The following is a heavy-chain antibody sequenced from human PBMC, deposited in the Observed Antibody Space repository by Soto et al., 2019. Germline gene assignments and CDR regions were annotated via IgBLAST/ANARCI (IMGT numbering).Heavy chain of an antibody. CDR1: GGSISSGGYY. V-gene: IGHV4-31*03. D-gene: IGHD3-3*01. CDR2: IYYSGST. J-gene: IGHJ4*02. Sequence: QVQLQESGPGLVKPSQTLSLTCTVSGGSISSGGYYWSWIRQHPGKGLEWIGYIYYSGSTYYNPSLKSRVTISVDTSKNQSSLKLSSVTAADTAVYYCARVARITIFGVVLVLEREEGYYFDYWGQGTLVTVSS. CDR3: ARVARITIFGVVLVLEREEGYYFDY.